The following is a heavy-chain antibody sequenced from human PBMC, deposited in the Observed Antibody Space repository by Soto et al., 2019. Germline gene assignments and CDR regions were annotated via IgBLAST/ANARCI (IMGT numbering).Heavy chain of an antibody. J-gene: IGHJ4*02. Sequence: PSETLSLTCTVSGGSISSGGYYWSWIRQHPGKGLEWIGYIYYSGSTYYNPSLKSRVTISVDTSKNQFSLKLSSVTAAVTAVYYCARDGGVIPGFDYWGQGTLVTVSS. V-gene: IGHV4-31*03. CDR1: GGSISSGGYY. CDR2: IYYSGST. D-gene: IGHD2-15*01. CDR3: ARDGGVIPGFDY.